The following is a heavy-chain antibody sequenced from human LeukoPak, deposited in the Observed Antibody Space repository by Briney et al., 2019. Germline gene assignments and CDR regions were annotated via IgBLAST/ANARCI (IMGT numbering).Heavy chain of an antibody. D-gene: IGHD6-19*01. J-gene: IGHJ4*02. CDR1: GGSFSVYY. Sequence: KASETLSLTCAVYGGSFSVYYWNWIRQPPGKGLEWIGEINHSGSTDYNPSLKSRVTISVDASKNQFSLKLSSVTAADTAVYYCARGPRGIAVAGLLFDYWGQGTLVTVSS. CDR3: ARGPRGIAVAGLLFDY. CDR2: INHSGST. V-gene: IGHV4-34*01.